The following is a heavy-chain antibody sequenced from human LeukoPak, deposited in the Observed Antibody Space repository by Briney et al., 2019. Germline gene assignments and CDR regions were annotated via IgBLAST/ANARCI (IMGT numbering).Heavy chain of an antibody. V-gene: IGHV1-2*02. D-gene: IGHD5-12*01. J-gene: IGHJ4*02. Sequence: ASVKVPCKASGYTFTGYYMHWVRQAPGQGLEWMGWINPNSGGTNYAQKFQGRVTMTRDTSISTAYMEPSRLRSDDTAVYYCARDIVGDIVATITDYWGQGTLVTVSS. CDR1: GYTFTGYY. CDR2: INPNSGGT. CDR3: ARDIVGDIVATITDY.